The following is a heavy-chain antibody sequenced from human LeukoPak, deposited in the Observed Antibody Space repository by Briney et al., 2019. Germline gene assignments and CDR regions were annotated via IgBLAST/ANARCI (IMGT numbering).Heavy chain of an antibody. CDR2: ISAYNGNT. CDR1: GYTFTSYG. Sequence: ASVKVSCKASGYTFTSYGISWVRQAPGQGLEWMGWISAYNGNTNYAQKLHGRVTMTTDTSTSTAYMELRSLKSDDTAVYYCARDLYGDYDDYWGQGTLVTVSS. J-gene: IGHJ4*02. CDR3: ARDLYGDYDDY. V-gene: IGHV1-18*01. D-gene: IGHD4-17*01.